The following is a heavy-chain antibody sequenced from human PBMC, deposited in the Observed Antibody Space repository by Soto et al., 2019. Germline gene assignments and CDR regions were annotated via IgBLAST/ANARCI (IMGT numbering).Heavy chain of an antibody. CDR2: IYHSGST. V-gene: IGHV4-30-2*01. CDR1: GGSISSGGYS. J-gene: IGHJ4*01. CDR3: ASYDRGFSYYDD. Sequence: SETLSLTCAVSGGSISSGGYSWSWIRQPPGKGLEWIGYIYHSGSTYYNQSLKSRVTISVDRSKNQFSLKLSSVTAADTAVYYCASYDRGFSYYDDWGHGTLVTVSS. D-gene: IGHD3-22*01.